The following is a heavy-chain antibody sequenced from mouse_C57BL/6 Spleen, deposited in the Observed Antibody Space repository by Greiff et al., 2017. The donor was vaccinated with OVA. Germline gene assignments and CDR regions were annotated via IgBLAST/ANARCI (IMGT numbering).Heavy chain of an antibody. CDR2: ISDGGSYT. V-gene: IGHV5-4*01. Sequence: EVQVVESGGGLVKPGGSLKLSCAASGFTFSSYAMSWVRQTPEKRLEWVATISDGGSYTYYPDNVKGRFTISRDNAKNNLYLQMSHLKSEDTAMYYCARDSSKGYFDYWGQGTTLTVSS. D-gene: IGHD2-5*01. CDR3: ARDSSKGYFDY. J-gene: IGHJ2*01. CDR1: GFTFSSYA.